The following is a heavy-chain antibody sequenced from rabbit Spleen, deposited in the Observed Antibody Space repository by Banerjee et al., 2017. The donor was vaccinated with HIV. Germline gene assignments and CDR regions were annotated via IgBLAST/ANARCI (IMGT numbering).Heavy chain of an antibody. Sequence: QEQLEESGGDLVKPEGSLTLTCTASGFSFSSGYYMCWVRQAPGKGLEWVACITVGGGSTYYATWVNDRFTISRSTSLNTVTLQMTSLTAADTATYFCARDASNSGVHFNLWGPGTLVTVS. CDR3: ARDASNSGVHFNL. V-gene: IGHV1S47*01. CDR1: GFSFSSGYY. D-gene: IGHD1-1*01. CDR2: ITVGGGST. J-gene: IGHJ4*01.